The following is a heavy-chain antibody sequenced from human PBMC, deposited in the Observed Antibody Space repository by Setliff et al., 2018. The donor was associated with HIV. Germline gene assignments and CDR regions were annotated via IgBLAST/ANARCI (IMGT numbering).Heavy chain of an antibody. Sequence: GESLKISCKGSGYSFTSYWIGWVRQMPGKGLEWMGIIYPGDSDTRYSPSFQGQVTISADKSISTAYLQWSSLKASDTAMYYCARHPSRGGGPIGYGYYFDYWGQGTLVTVSS. V-gene: IGHV5-51*01. J-gene: IGHJ4*02. D-gene: IGHD2-15*01. CDR2: IYPGDSDT. CDR1: GYSFTSYW. CDR3: ARHPSRGGGPIGYGYYFDY.